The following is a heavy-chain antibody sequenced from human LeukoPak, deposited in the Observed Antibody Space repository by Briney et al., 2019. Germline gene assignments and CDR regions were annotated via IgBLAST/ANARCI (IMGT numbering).Heavy chain of an antibody. D-gene: IGHD3-10*01. CDR1: GLTFNFYA. CDR3: AKSSGSGPYFYGMDV. J-gene: IGHJ6*02. V-gene: IGHV3-23*01. Sequence: GASLRLSCAASGLTFNFYAMSWVRQAAGKGRGGVSGISGSGSTTYYADSVKGRFTISRDNSKNTLYLQMNSLRVEDTAVYYCAKSSGSGPYFYGMDVWGHGTTVTVSS. CDR2: ISGSGSTT.